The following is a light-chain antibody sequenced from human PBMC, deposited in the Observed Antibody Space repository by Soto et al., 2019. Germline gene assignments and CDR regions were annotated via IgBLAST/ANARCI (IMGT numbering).Light chain of an antibody. CDR3: QQYGDWPLT. V-gene: IGKV3-15*01. CDR2: ATS. Sequence: MVVTQSPATLSVSPGERATLSCRASQSVGNNFAWYQQKPGQAPRLLIFATSTRATGVPARFSGSGSGTEFTLTISSLQSEDFAVYYCQQYGDWPLTFGGGAKVEIE. CDR1: QSVGNN. J-gene: IGKJ4*01.